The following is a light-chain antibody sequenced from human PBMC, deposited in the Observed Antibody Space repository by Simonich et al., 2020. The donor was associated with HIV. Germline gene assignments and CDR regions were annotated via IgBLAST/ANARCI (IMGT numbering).Light chain of an antibody. CDR1: QGISSY. J-gene: IGKJ2*01. CDR2: AAS. V-gene: IGKV1-9*01. CDR3: QQLNGYPYT. Sequence: DIQLTQSSSFLSASVGDRVTITCRASQGISSYLAWYQQKPGQAPKLLIYAASTWQSGVPSRFSGSGSGTEFTLTVSSLQPEDFATYYCQQLNGYPYTFGQGTKLEIK.